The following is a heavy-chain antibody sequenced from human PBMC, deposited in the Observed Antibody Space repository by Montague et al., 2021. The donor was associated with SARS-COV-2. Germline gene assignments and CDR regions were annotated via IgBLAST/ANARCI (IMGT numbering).Heavy chain of an antibody. Sequence: SLRLSCAASGFTFSNYAMSWVRQAPGKGLECVSTIGGSGGSTYYADSVYGRFTISRDNSDNTVHVQMNGLRAEDTAVYYCVKGLVGLGGVFDYWGQGTLVTVSS. CDR2: IGGSGGST. V-gene: IGHV3-23*01. D-gene: IGHD3-16*01. CDR3: VKGLVGLGGVFDY. J-gene: IGHJ4*02. CDR1: GFTFSNYA.